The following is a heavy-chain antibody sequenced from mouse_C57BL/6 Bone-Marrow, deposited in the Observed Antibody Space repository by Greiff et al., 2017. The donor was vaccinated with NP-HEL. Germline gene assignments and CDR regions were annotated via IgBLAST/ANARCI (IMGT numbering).Heavy chain of an antibody. D-gene: IGHD2-3*01. CDR2: INPGSGGT. J-gene: IGHJ3*01. CDR3: GGDDGYRFAY. V-gene: IGHV1-54*01. Sequence: VQLQQSGAELVRPGTSVKVSCKASGYAFTNYLIEWVKQRPGQGLEWIGVINPGSGGTNYNEKFKGKATLTADKSSSTAYMQLSSLTSEDSAVYFCGGDDGYRFAYWGQGTLVTVSA. CDR1: GYAFTNYL.